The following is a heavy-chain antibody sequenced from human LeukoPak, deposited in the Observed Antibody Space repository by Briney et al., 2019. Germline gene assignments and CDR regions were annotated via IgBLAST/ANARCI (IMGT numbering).Heavy chain of an antibody. J-gene: IGHJ6*03. CDR3: ARSPTFRSGTSCYHYYYYYMDV. CDR2: IIPIFGTA. Sequence: SVKVSCKASGGTFSSYAISWVRQAPGQGLEWMGGIIPIFGTANYAQKFQGRVTITTDESTSTAYMELSSLRSEDTAVYYCARSPTFRSGTSCYHYYYYYMDVWGKGTTVTVSS. D-gene: IGHD2-2*01. V-gene: IGHV1-69*05. CDR1: GGTFSSYA.